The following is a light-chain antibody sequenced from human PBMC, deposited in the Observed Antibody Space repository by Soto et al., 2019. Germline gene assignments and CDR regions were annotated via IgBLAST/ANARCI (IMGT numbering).Light chain of an antibody. Sequence: QSALTQPRSVSGSPGQSVTISCTGTSSDVGGYNYVSWYQQHPGKAPKLMIYDVSKRPSGVPDRFSRSKSGNTASLTISGLQAEDEADYYCCSSVGSYTAVFGGGTKLTVL. J-gene: IGLJ3*02. V-gene: IGLV2-11*01. CDR2: DVS. CDR3: CSSVGSYTAV. CDR1: SSDVGGYNY.